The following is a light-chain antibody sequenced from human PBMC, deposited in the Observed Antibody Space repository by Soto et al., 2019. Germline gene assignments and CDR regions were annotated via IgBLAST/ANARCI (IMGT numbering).Light chain of an antibody. CDR1: SSDVDAYNY. Sequence: QSVPTQPASVSGSPGQSITISCTGTSSDVDAYNYVSWYQQHPGKAPKVMIYDVSNRPSGVSYRFSGSKSGITASLTISGLQAEDEADYDCCSYTSSSTYVFGTGTKLTVL. CDR3: CSYTSSSTYV. CDR2: DVS. V-gene: IGLV2-14*03. J-gene: IGLJ1*01.